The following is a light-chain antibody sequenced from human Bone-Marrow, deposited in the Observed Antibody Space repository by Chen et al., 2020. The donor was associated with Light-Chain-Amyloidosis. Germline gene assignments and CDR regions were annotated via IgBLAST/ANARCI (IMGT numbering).Light chain of an antibody. CDR2: RDT. CDR1: ALPTKY. CDR3: QSADSSGTYEVI. Sequence: SYELTQPPSVSVSPGQTARITCSGDALPTKYAYCYQQKPGQAPVLVIHRDTERPSGISERFSGSSPGTTATLTISGVQAEDEDDYHCQSADSSGTYEVIFGGGTKLTVL. J-gene: IGLJ2*01. V-gene: IGLV3-25*03.